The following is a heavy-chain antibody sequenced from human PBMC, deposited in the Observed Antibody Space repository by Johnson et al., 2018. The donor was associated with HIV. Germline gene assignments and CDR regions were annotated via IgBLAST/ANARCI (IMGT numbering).Heavy chain of an antibody. D-gene: IGHD2-2*01. V-gene: IGHV3-20*04. CDR2: INWNGGTT. J-gene: IGHJ3*01. CDR3: VRDLPIGPAGPNDAFDL. Sequence: VQLVESGGGVVRPGGSLRLSCAASGFTFDDYGMSWVRQAPGKGLEWVSGINWNGGTTGYADSVRGRFPISRDNAKNSLYLQMNSLRAEDTAVYYCVRDLPIGPAGPNDAFDLWGHGTMVTVSS. CDR1: GFTFDDYG.